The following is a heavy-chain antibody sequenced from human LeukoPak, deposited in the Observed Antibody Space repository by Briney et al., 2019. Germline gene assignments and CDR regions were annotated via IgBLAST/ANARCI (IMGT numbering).Heavy chain of an antibody. J-gene: IGHJ3*02. D-gene: IGHD1-26*01. CDR3: AKGMSGSYYLRFAFDI. Sequence: GASVKVSCKASGGTFSSYAISWVRQAPGQGLEWMGGIIPIFGTANYAQKFQGRVTITADESTSTAYMELSSLRAEDTAVYYCAKGMSGSYYLRFAFDIWGQGTMVTVSS. V-gene: IGHV1-69*13. CDR2: IIPIFGTA. CDR1: GGTFSSYA.